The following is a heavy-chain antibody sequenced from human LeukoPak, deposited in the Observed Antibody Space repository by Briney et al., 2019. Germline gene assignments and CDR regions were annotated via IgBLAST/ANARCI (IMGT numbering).Heavy chain of an antibody. CDR3: ARGPPPGAVAGPPDDY. CDR1: GYTFTSYG. D-gene: IGHD6-19*01. Sequence: ASVKVSCKASGYTFTSYGISWVGQAPGQGLEWMGWISGYNGNTNYAQKVQGRVTMTRNTSISTAYMELSSLRSEDTAVYYCARGPPPGAVAGPPDDYWGQGTLVTVSS. V-gene: IGHV1-18*01. CDR2: ISGYNGNT. J-gene: IGHJ4*02.